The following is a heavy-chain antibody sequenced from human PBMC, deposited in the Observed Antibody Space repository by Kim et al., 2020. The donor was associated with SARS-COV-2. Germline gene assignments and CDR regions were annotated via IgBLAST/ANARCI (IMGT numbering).Heavy chain of an antibody. D-gene: IGHD3-22*01. J-gene: IGHJ4*02. V-gene: IGHV3-33*06. CDR3: AKDLGVVTFPDY. CDR2: IWYDGSNK. CDR1: GFTFSSYG. Sequence: GGSLRLSCAASGFTFSSYGMHWVRQAPGKGLEWVAVIWYDGSNKYYADSVKGRFTISRDNSKNTLYLQMNSLRAEDTAVYYCAKDLGVVTFPDYWGQGTLVTVSS.